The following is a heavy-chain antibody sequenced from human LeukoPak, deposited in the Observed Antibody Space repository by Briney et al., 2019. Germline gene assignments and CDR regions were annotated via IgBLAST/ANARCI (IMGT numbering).Heavy chain of an antibody. CDR3: ARRYFDY. Sequence: GGSLRLSCAASGFTFSSYAMHWVRQAPGKGLEWVANIKQDGSEKYYVDSAKGRFTISRDNAKNSLYLQMNSLRAEDTAVYYCARRYFDYWGQGTLVTVSS. CDR1: GFTFSSYA. V-gene: IGHV3-7*01. CDR2: IKQDGSEK. J-gene: IGHJ4*02.